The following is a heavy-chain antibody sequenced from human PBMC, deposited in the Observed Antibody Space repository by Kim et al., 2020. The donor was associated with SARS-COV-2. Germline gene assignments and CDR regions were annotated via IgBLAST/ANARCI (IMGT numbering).Heavy chain of an antibody. D-gene: IGHD3-22*01. Sequence: SEALSLTCTVSGGSISSYYWSWIRQPPGKGLEWIGYIYYSGSTNYNPSLKSRVTISVDTSKNQFSLKLSSVTAADTAVYYCARDVYYYDSSGYPNYYGMDVWGQGTTVTVSS. V-gene: IGHV4-59*01. CDR2: IYYSGST. CDR3: ARDVYYYDSSGYPNYYGMDV. CDR1: GGSISSYY. J-gene: IGHJ6*02.